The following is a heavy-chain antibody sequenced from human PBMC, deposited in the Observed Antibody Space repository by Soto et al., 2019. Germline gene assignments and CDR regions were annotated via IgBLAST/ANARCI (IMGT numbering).Heavy chain of an antibody. CDR1: GFTFSSYA. J-gene: IGHJ4*02. Sequence: GGSLRLSCAASGFTFSSYAMSWVRQAPGKGLEWVSAISGSGGSTYYADSVKGRFTISRDNSKNTLYLQMNSLRAEDTAVYYCAKDGINRNSSKGNFADYWGQGTLVTVSS. CDR2: ISGSGGST. CDR3: AKDGINRNSSKGNFADY. V-gene: IGHV3-23*01. D-gene: IGHD6-6*01.